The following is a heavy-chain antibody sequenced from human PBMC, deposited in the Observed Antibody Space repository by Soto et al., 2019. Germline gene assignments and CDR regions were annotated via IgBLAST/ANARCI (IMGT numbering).Heavy chain of an antibody. CDR2: IIPLLRST. D-gene: IGHD2-2*01. CDR3: ATVAGIVAVPAAMGFDY. J-gene: IGHJ4*02. CDR1: GDSFSTYA. V-gene: IGHV1-69*11. Sequence: QVQLVQSGAQVKKPGSSVKVSCKASGDSFSTYAVSWVRQAPGQGLEWMGKIIPLLRSTTYAQKFRGRVTITADETTGTAYMDLTSLTAEDTAVYYCATVAGIVAVPAAMGFDYWGQGTLVTVSS.